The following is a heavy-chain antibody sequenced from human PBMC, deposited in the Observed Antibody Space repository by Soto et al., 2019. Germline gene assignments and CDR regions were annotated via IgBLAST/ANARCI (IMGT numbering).Heavy chain of an antibody. V-gene: IGHV4-30-4*01. CDR3: ARDSFLRSGAQYYFDY. CDR2: IYYSGST. J-gene: IGHJ4*02. CDR1: GGSISSGDYY. Sequence: QVQLQESGPGLVKPSQTLSLTCTVSGGSISSGDYYWSWIRQPPGKGLEWIGYIYYSGSTYYNPSIKSRVTISVDTSKNQFSLKLSSVTAADTAVYYCARDSFLRSGAQYYFDYWGQGTLVTVSS. D-gene: IGHD3-10*01.